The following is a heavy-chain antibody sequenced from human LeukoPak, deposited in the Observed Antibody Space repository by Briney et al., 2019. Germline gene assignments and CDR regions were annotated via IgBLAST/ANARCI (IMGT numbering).Heavy chain of an antibody. CDR3: AESPMTRVTTGGFDF. V-gene: IGHV3-23*01. CDR1: GFTFNGYA. Sequence: PGGSLRLSCAASGFTFNGYAMSWVRQAPGKGLEWVSSISSSGGSTYYVDSVKGRFTISRDNSKNTLYLQMNSLRAEDTAVYYCAESPMTRVTTGGFDFWGQGTLVTVPS. CDR2: ISSSGGST. D-gene: IGHD4-17*01. J-gene: IGHJ4*02.